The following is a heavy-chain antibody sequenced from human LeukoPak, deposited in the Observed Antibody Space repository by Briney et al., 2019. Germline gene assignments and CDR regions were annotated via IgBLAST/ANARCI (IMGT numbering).Heavy chain of an antibody. D-gene: IGHD3-22*01. J-gene: IGHJ4*02. Sequence: GESLKISCKASGFTFSSHWIGWVRQMPGKGLEWMGIIYPGDSDTRYNPSFQGQVTISADKSISTAYLQWGSLKASDTAMYYCASRLYYYDSSSYFFPSYWGQGTLVTVSS. CDR2: IYPGDSDT. V-gene: IGHV5-51*01. CDR3: ASRLYYYDSSSYFFPSY. CDR1: GFTFSSHW.